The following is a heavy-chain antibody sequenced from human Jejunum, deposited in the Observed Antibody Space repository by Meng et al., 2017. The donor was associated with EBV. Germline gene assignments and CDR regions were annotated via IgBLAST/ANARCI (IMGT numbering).Heavy chain of an antibody. CDR2: IYYSGST. CDR1: GGSVNSGNVY. Sequence: QLQVPESGPGPVTPSETLSLTCTVSGGSVNSGNVYWSWIRQPPGKGLEWIGYIYYSGSTNYIPSLKSRVTISLDTSKNQFSLKLSSVTAADTAVYYCAGLRYSGYDRAFDYWGQGALVTVSS. J-gene: IGHJ4*02. CDR3: AGLRYSGYDRAFDY. V-gene: IGHV4-61*01. D-gene: IGHD5-12*01.